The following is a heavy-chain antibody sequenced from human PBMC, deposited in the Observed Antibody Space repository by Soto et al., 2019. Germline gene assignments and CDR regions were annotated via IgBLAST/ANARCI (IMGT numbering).Heavy chain of an antibody. V-gene: IGHV3-48*01. CDR2: ISSSGSTT. D-gene: IGHD2-2*01. CDR3: ARSSTNGRGAFDI. Sequence: GESLKISCAASGFTFSSYSMNWVRQAPGKGLEWVSYISSSGSTTYFADSVKGRFTISRDNAQNSLYLQMNSLRAEDTAVYYCARSSTNGRGAFDIWGQGTMVTVSS. CDR1: GFTFSSYS. J-gene: IGHJ3*02.